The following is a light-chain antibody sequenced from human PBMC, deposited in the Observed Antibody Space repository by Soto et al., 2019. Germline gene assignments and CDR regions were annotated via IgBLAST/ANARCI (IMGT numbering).Light chain of an antibody. Sequence: EIVLTQSPGTLSLSPGERATLSCRASQSVSSSYLTWYQQKPGQAPRLLIYGASSRATGIPDRFSGSGSGTDCTLTISRLEPEDVAVYYCQQYVSSGYTFGQGTKLEIK. CDR1: QSVSSSY. CDR2: GAS. J-gene: IGKJ2*01. CDR3: QQYVSSGYT. V-gene: IGKV3-20*01.